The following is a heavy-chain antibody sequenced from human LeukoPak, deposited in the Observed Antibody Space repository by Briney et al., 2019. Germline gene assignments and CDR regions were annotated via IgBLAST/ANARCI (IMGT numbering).Heavy chain of an antibody. CDR1: GGSISSSSYC. J-gene: IGHJ5*02. V-gene: IGHV4-39*01. Sequence: SETLSLTCTVSGGSISSSSYCWGWIRQPPGKGLEWIGTIYYSGSTYYNPSLKSRVTISVDTSKNQFSLKLSSVTAADTAVYYCAKVILTPQTPYNWFDPWGQGTLVTVSS. CDR3: AKVILTPQTPYNWFDP. D-gene: IGHD3-10*01. CDR2: IYYSGST.